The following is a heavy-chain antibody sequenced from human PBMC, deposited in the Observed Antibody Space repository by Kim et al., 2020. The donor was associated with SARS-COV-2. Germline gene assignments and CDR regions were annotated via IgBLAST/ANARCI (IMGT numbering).Heavy chain of an antibody. Sequence: GGSLRLSCAASGFTFSSYSMNWVRQAPGKGLEWVSYISSSSSTIYYADSVKGRFTISRDNAKNSLYLQMNSLRDEDTAVYYCARVLHDYGTPGLPWAAFDIWGQGTMVTVSS. J-gene: IGHJ3*02. D-gene: IGHD4-17*01. CDR3: ARVLHDYGTPGLPWAAFDI. CDR2: ISSSSSTI. CDR1: GFTFSSYS. V-gene: IGHV3-48*02.